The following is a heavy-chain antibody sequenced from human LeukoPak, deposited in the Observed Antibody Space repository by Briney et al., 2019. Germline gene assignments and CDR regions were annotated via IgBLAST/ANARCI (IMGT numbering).Heavy chain of an antibody. CDR2: ISSGGTTI. CDR1: GFTFNTYH. Sequence: GGSLRLSCAASGFTFNTYHFNWVRQAPGKGLEWISYISSGGTTIYEADSVKGRFTISRDNAKNSLYLHMSSLRADDTAVYYCARSFGYGGYVSFDFWGQGTLVTVSS. J-gene: IGHJ4*02. V-gene: IGHV3-48*04. D-gene: IGHD5-12*01. CDR3: ARSFGYGGYVSFDF.